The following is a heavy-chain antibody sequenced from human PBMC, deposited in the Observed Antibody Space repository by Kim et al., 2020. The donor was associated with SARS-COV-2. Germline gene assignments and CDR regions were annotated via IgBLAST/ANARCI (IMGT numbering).Heavy chain of an antibody. CDR3: AREGPAPPYSTHGMDV. CDR2: INPNSGGT. D-gene: IGHD6-13*01. Sequence: ASVKVSCKASGYTFTGYYMHWVRQAPGQGLEWMGWINPNSGGTNYAQKFQGRVTMTRDTSISTAYMELSRLRSDDTAVYYCAREGPAPPYSTHGMDVWGQGTTVTVSS. J-gene: IGHJ6*02. CDR1: GYTFTGYY. V-gene: IGHV1-2*02.